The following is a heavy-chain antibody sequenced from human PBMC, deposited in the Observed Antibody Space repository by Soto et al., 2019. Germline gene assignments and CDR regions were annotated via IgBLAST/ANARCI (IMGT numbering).Heavy chain of an antibody. CDR1: GGTFSSYA. Sequence: SVKVSCKASGGTFSSYAISWVRQAPGQGLEWMGRIIPIFGTTNYAQNLQGRVTISADKSTLTSYMELHSLTSDDTALYYCARDRTDSGYYTNWLDPWGQGTQVTVSS. CDR2: IIPIFGTT. CDR3: ARDRTDSGYYTNWLDP. V-gene: IGHV1-69*06. J-gene: IGHJ5*02. D-gene: IGHD3-22*01.